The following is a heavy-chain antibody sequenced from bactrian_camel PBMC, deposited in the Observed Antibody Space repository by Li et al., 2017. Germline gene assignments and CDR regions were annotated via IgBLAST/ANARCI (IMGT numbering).Heavy chain of an antibody. Sequence: HVQLVESGGGSVQAGGSLRLSCAVSGAVANIYCMGWFRQAPGKNREWVASIRSDGRTSSADSVKGRFTISKDNAKSALYLQMNNLKPEDSAMYYCAADFNVRGSCRLWYVGMDYWGQGTQVTVS. V-gene: IGHV3S53*01. CDR1: GAVANIYC. J-gene: IGHJ7*01. CDR2: IRSDGRT. D-gene: IGHD2*01.